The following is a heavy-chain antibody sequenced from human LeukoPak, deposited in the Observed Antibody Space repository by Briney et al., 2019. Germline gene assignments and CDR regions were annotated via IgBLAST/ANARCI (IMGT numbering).Heavy chain of an antibody. CDR1: GFTFSRYE. Sequence: PGGSLRLSCAASGFTFSRYEMNWVRQAPGKGLEWVSYISSSGSTIYYADSVKGRFTISRDNAKNSLYLQMNSLGAEDTAVYYCAELGITMIGGVWGKGTTVTISS. CDR2: ISSSGSTI. CDR3: AELGITMIGGV. D-gene: IGHD3-10*02. V-gene: IGHV3-48*03. J-gene: IGHJ6*04.